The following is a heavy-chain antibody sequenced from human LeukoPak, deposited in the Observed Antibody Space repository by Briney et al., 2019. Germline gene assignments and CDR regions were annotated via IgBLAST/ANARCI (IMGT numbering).Heavy chain of an antibody. D-gene: IGHD3-22*01. V-gene: IGHV4-61*02. Sequence: SETLSLTCTVSGGSISSGSYYWSWIRQPAGKGLEWIGRIYTSGSTNYNPSLKSRVTISVDTSKNQFSLKLSSVTAADTAVYYRARDYYDSSVWGQGTMVTVSS. CDR1: GGSISSGSYY. CDR3: ARDYYDSSV. J-gene: IGHJ3*01. CDR2: IYTSGST.